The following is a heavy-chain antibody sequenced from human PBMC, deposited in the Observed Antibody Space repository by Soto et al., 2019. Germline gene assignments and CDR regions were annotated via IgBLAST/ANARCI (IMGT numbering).Heavy chain of an antibody. CDR3: ARIYRRDGNKYADY. J-gene: IGHJ4*02. D-gene: IGHD3-16*02. CDR1: GFTFSNFN. Sequence: EVQLVESGGGLVQPGESLRLSCAASGFTFSNFNMHWVRQAPGKGLEWISYISASNTTVYYGDSVNGRFTIARDNAKNSLYLEMSSMKDEDTAVYYCARIYRRDGNKYADYWGQGTLVTVSS. CDR2: ISASNTTV. V-gene: IGHV3-48*02.